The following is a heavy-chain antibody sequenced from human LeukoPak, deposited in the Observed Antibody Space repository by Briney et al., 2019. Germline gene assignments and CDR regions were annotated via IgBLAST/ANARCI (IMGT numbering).Heavy chain of an antibody. CDR3: ARAKGIAVAGTGGY. V-gene: IGHV1-2*02. CDR2: INPNSCGT. Sequence: ASVKVSCKASGYTFTGYYMHWVRQAPGQGLEWMGWINPNSCGTNYAQKFQGRVTMTRDTSISTAYMELSRLRSDDTAVYYCARAKGIAVAGTGGYWGQGTLVTVSS. CDR1: GYTFTGYY. J-gene: IGHJ4*02. D-gene: IGHD6-19*01.